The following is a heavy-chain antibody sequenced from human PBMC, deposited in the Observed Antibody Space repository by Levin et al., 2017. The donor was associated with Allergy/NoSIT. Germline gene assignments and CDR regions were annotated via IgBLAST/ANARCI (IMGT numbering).Heavy chain of an antibody. CDR3: AKGTNWGAH. V-gene: IGHV3-30*18. CDR2: ISFNGTNK. J-gene: IGHJ4*02. D-gene: IGHD7-27*01. CDR1: GFTFSSYG. Sequence: SGESLKISCVASGFTFSSYGLHWVRQAPGKGLEWVSVISFNGTNKNHADSVKGRFTISRDNSKNTLYLQMNSLRPEDTAMYYCAKGTNWGAHWGQGTLVTVSS.